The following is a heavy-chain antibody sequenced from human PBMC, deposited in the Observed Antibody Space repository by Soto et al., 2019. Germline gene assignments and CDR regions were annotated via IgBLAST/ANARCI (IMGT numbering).Heavy chain of an antibody. V-gene: IGHV3-74*01. CDR1: GFTFGSYW. CDR3: SRETLWFGESPKS. Sequence: EVQLVESGGGSVQTGGSLRISCAASGFTFGSYWMDWVRQAPGKGLVWVSRINGDGGRTTYADSVKGRFTISRDNAPNTLYLQMDSLTADDTAVYYCSRETLWFGESPKSGGQGTLVTVSS. J-gene: IGHJ4*02. D-gene: IGHD3-10*01. CDR2: INGDGGRT.